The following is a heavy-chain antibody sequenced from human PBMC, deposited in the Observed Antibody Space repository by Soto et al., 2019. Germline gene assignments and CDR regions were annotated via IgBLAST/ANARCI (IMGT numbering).Heavy chain of an antibody. CDR1: GFTFSSYA. D-gene: IGHD2-2*01. J-gene: IGHJ4*02. V-gene: IGHV3-23*01. CDR3: AKAGIVVVPAATDY. Sequence: QSGGSLRLSCAASGFTFSSYAMSWVRQAPGKGLEWVSAISGSGGSTYYADSVKGRFTISRDNSKNTLYLQMNSLRAEDTAVYYCAKAGIVVVPAATDYWGQGTLVTVSS. CDR2: ISGSGGST.